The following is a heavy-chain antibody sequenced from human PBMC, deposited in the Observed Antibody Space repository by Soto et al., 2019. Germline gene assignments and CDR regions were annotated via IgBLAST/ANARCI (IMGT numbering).Heavy chain of an antibody. CDR2: IYYSGST. CDR3: ARAEGSDAFDI. J-gene: IGHJ3*02. CDR1: GGSISSSSYY. Sequence: SETLSLTCTVSGGSISSSSYYWGWIRQPPGKGLEWIGSIYYSGSTYYNPSLKSRVTISVDTSKNQFSLKLSSVTAADTAVYYCARAEGSDAFDIWGQGTMVTVSS. V-gene: IGHV4-39*07.